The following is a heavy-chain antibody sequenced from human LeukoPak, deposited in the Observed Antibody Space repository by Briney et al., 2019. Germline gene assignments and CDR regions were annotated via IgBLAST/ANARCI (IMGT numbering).Heavy chain of an antibody. J-gene: IGHJ3*02. CDR2: IIPIFGTA. V-gene: IGHV1-69*05. CDR1: GGTFSSYA. D-gene: IGHD3-22*01. CDR3: ARVKSYYYDTSEKDAFDI. Sequence: GASVKVSCKASGGTFSSYAISWVRQAPGQGLEWMGGIIPIFGTANYAQKFQGRVTMTRDTSTSTVYMELSSLRSEDTAVYYCARVKSYYYDTSEKDAFDIWGQGTMVTVSS.